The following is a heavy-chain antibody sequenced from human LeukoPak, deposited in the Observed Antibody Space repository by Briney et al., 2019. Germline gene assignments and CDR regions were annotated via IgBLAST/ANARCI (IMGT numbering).Heavy chain of an antibody. CDR2: ISWNSGSI. V-gene: IGHV3-9*01. Sequence: PGGSLRLSCAASGFIFDDYAIHWVRQAPGKGLEWVSGISWNSGSIGYADSVKGRFTISRDNAKNSLYLQMNSLRAEDTAVYYCAKADVAVIYAFDIWGQGTMVTVSS. CDR1: GFIFDDYA. D-gene: IGHD6-19*01. CDR3: AKADVAVIYAFDI. J-gene: IGHJ3*02.